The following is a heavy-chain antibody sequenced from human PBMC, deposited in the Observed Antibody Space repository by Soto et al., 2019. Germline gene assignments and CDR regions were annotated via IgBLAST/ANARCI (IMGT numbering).Heavy chain of an antibody. J-gene: IGHJ6*02. CDR3: AKAGWNQGYYYYGMDV. V-gene: IGHV3-23*01. CDR1: GFTFSSYA. Sequence: GGSLRLSCAASGFTFSSYAMSWVRQAPGKGLEWVSAISGSGGSTYYADSVKGRFTISRDNSKNTLYLQMNSLRAEDTAVYYCAKAGWNQGYYYYGMDVWGQGTTVTVS. D-gene: IGHD1-1*01. CDR2: ISGSGGST.